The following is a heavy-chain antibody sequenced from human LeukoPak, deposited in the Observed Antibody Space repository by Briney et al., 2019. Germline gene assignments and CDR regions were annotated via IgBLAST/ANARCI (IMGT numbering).Heavy chain of an antibody. CDR1: GFIFNNYG. D-gene: IGHD3-22*01. Sequence: PGGSLRLSCAASGFIFNNYGLIWVRQAPGKGLEWVSAISNDGGGTQYADFVKGRFTISRYNSKNTLFLQMSSLRAEDTALYFCAKGSSGYFADLWGQGTLVTVSS. V-gene: IGHV3-23*01. J-gene: IGHJ5*02. CDR2: ISNDGGGT. CDR3: AKGSSGYFADL.